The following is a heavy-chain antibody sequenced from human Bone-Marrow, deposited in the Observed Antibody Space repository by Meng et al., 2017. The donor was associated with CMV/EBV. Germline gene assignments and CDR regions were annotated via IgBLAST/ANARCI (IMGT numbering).Heavy chain of an antibody. CDR1: GGSFSGYY. V-gene: IGHV3-33*08. CDR2: IWYDGNYK. D-gene: IGHD3-22*01. J-gene: IGHJ3*02. CDR3: ARETITMIVVVHGAFDI. Sequence: LSLTCAVYGGSFSGYYWSWIRQAPGKGLEWVAFIWYDGNYKHYADSVKGRFTISRDNAKNSLYLQMNSLRAEDTAVYYCARETITMIVVVHGAFDIWGQGTMVTVSS.